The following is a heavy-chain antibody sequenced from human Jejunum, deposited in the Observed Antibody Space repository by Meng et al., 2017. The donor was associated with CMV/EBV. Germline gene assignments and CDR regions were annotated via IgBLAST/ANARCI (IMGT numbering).Heavy chain of an antibody. CDR1: GDSVSSNNAA. CDR3: ARLHCSSTSCYVDC. D-gene: IGHD2-2*01. V-gene: IGHV6-1*01. Sequence: QVHLQQSGPXLVKPXXXLSLTCAXSGDSVSSNNAAWNWIRQSPSRGLEWLGRTYYRSKWSNDYAVSVKSRITVNPDTSKNQFSLQLNSVTPEDTAVYYCARLHCSSTSCYVDCWSQGTLATVAS. CDR2: TYYRSKWSN. J-gene: IGHJ4*02.